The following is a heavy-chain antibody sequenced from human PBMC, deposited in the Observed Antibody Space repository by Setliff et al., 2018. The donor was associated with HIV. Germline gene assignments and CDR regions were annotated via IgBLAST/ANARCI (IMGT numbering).Heavy chain of an antibody. CDR1: GYSISSGFY. J-gene: IGHJ3*02. CDR3: ARRKIWGDAFDI. D-gene: IGHD3-16*01. Sequence: SETLSLTCNVSGYSISSGFYWGWIRQPPGKGLEWIGNIFHSGNTYQNPSLKSRVTMSVETSENQFSLRLNSVTAADTAVYYCARRKIWGDAFDIWGRGTMVTVSS. CDR2: IFHSGNT. V-gene: IGHV4-38-2*02.